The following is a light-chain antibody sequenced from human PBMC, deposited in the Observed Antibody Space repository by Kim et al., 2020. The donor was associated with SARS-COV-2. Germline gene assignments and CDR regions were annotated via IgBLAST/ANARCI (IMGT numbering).Light chain of an antibody. Sequence: SSELTQDPAVSVALGQTVRITCQGDSLRSYYASWYQQKPGQAPVLVIYDNNNRPSGIPDRFSGSSSGNTASLTITGAQAEDEADYYCNSRATRGNHPVVF. CDR1: SLRSYY. J-gene: IGLJ2*01. CDR3: NSRATRGNHPVV. CDR2: DNN. V-gene: IGLV3-19*01.